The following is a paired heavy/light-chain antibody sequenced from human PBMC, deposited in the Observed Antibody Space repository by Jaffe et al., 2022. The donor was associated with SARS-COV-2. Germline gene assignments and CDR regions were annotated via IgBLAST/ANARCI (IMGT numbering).Light chain of an antibody. V-gene: IGKV1-39*01. CDR3: QHSATLPAT. Sequence: DIQMTQSPSSLSASVGDRVTITCRASQSITKYLNWYQQKPGRAPKLLIYAASSLESGVPSRFTGSGSGTDFTLTINNLQPEDFATYYCQHSATLPATFGQGTKVEIK. CDR1: QSITKY. CDR2: AAS. J-gene: IGKJ1*01.
Heavy chain of an antibody. CDR2: INAGNGNT. CDR3: ARARGVATLDS. V-gene: IGHV1-3*01. D-gene: IGHD5-12*01. J-gene: IGHJ4*02. Sequence: QVHLVQSGAEVKKPGASVNISCKASGYTFISYFMHWVRQAPGQRLEWLGYINAGNGNTRYSQKFQGRVSITRDTSASTAFMEVSSLTSEDTAVYYCARARGVATLDSWGQGTLVSVSS. CDR1: GYTFISYF.